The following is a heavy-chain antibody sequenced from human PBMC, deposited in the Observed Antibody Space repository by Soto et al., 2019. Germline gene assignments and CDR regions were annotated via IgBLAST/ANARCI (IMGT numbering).Heavy chain of an antibody. Sequence: PGESLKISCKGSGYTFTTYWIAWVRQMPGKGLEWMGIIYPGDSDTRYSPSFQGQVTISADKSITTAYLQWSSLKASDTAMYYCASLTVTREGDYFYGMDVWGQGTTVTVSS. CDR2: IYPGDSDT. D-gene: IGHD4-17*01. V-gene: IGHV5-51*01. J-gene: IGHJ6*02. CDR1: GYTFTTYW. CDR3: ASLTVTREGDYFYGMDV.